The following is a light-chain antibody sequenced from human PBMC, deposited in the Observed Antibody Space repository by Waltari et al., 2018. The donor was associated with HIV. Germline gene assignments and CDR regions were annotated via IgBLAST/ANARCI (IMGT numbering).Light chain of an antibody. Sequence: QPVLTQPPSASETPGQSLSISCSGGSSNIGRNYVFWYQQVATMAPKLLVARNDHRPSGVPDRFSGSRSGTSASLVISGLRAEDEALYYCASWDDGLSGHVFGSGTTVFVL. CDR1: SSNIGRNY. CDR2: RND. CDR3: ASWDDGLSGHV. J-gene: IGLJ1*01. V-gene: IGLV1-47*01.